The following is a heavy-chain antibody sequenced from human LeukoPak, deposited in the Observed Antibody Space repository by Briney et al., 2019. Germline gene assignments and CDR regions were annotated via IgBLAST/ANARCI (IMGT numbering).Heavy chain of an antibody. CDR3: ARGRSGGRFDY. D-gene: IGHD2-15*01. CDR1: GGSFSGYY. CDR2: INHSGST. V-gene: IGHV4-34*01. J-gene: IGHJ4*02. Sequence: SETLSLTCAVCGGSFSGYYWSCIRHPPGGGLEWIGEINHSGSTNYNPSLKSRVTISVDTSKNQFSLKLSSETAADTAVYYCARGRSGGRFDYWGQGTLVTVSS.